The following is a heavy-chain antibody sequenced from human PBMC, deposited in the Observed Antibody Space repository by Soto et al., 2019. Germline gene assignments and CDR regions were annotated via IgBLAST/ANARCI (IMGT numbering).Heavy chain of an antibody. CDR3: ARDGYPVEMATKDPPDY. CDR1: GFTFSSYG. J-gene: IGHJ4*02. Sequence: QVQLVESGGGVVQPGRSLRLSCAASGFTFSSYGMHWVRQAPGKGLEWVAVIWYDGSNKYYADSVKGRFTISRDNSKNTLYLQMNSLRAEDTAVYYCARDGYPVEMATKDPPDYWGQGTLVTVSS. V-gene: IGHV3-33*01. CDR2: IWYDGSNK. D-gene: IGHD2-2*03.